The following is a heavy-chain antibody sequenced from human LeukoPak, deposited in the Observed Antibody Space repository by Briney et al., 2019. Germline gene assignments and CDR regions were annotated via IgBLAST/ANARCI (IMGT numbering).Heavy chain of an antibody. CDR1: GFTFSAYA. CDR2: ISNNGGSS. D-gene: IGHD1-1*01. J-gene: IGHJ4*02. Sequence: GGSLRLSCSASGFTFSAYAMYWVRQPPGKGLEYVSGISNNGGSSFYADSVKGRFTISRDNSKNTLYLQMSSLRAEDTAVYYCVKITSVTGGDCWGQGTRLTVSS. CDR3: VKITSVTGGDC. V-gene: IGHV3-64D*09.